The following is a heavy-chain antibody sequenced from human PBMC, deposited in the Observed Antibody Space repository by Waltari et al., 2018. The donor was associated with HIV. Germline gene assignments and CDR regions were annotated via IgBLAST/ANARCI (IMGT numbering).Heavy chain of an antibody. V-gene: IGHV1-2*02. J-gene: IGHJ3*02. CDR1: GYTFTGYY. CDR2: INPNSGGT. D-gene: IGHD3-22*01. CDR3: ARDYDSSGYPDAFDI. Sequence: QVQLVQSGAEVKKPGASVKVSCKASGYTFTGYYMHWVRQAPGQGLEWMRWINPNSGGTNYAQKVQGRVTMTRDTSISTAYMELSRLRSDDTAVYYCARDYDSSGYPDAFDIWGQGTMVTVSS.